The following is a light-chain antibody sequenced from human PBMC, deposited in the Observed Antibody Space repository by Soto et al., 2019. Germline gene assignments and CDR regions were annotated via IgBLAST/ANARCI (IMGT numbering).Light chain of an antibody. V-gene: IGKV1-5*03. Sequence: DIQMTQSPSTLPASVGDSVTITCRASQSISTWLAWFQQKPGKAPKFLIYRASSLESGIPSRFSGSGSGTEFTLTTSTLQPDDFATYYCQQYNSYPRTFGKGTKVEIK. CDR2: RAS. CDR1: QSISTW. CDR3: QQYNSYPRT. J-gene: IGKJ1*01.